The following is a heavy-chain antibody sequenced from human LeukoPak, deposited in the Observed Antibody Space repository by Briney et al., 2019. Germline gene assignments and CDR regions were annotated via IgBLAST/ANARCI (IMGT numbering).Heavy chain of an antibody. CDR2: IYYSGST. CDR1: GGSISSSSYY. D-gene: IGHD3-10*01. Sequence: SETLSLTCTVSGGSISSSSYYWGWIRQPPGKGLEWIGSIYYSGSTYYNPSLKSRVTISVDTSKNQFSLKLSSVTAADTAVYYCASGFGGVLLWFGEQLQWGAFDIWGQGTMVTVSS. V-gene: IGHV4-39*07. CDR3: ASGFGGVLLWFGEQLQWGAFDI. J-gene: IGHJ3*02.